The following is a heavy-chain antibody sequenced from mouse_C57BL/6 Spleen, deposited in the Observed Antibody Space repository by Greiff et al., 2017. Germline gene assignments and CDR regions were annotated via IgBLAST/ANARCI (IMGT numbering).Heavy chain of an antibody. D-gene: IGHD2-2*01. Sequence: QVQLQQPGAELVKPGASVKMSCKASGYNFNSYWITWVKQRPGQGLEWIGEIYPGSGSTKYNEKFKSKATLTVDTSSSTAYLQLSSLTSEDAAVSFCARDCGYDFDYWGQGTTLTVSS. J-gene: IGHJ2*01. CDR2: IYPGSGST. CDR3: ARDCGYDFDY. CDR1: GYNFNSYW. V-gene: IGHV1-55*01.